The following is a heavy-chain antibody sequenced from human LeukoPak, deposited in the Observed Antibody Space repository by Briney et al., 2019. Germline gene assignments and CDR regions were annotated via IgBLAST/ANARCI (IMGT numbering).Heavy chain of an antibody. J-gene: IGHJ6*02. Sequence: QSGGSLRLSCAASGFTFSSYAMSWVPQAPGKGLDWFSAFSGSCGSTYYAYSVKARFTISRDNSQNTMYLQMNSLGAEDTAVYYCAKLGGYNYYGLDVWGQGTTVTVS. V-gene: IGHV3-23*01. CDR2: FSGSCGST. D-gene: IGHD3-3*01. CDR3: AKLGGYNYYGLDV. CDR1: GFTFSSYA.